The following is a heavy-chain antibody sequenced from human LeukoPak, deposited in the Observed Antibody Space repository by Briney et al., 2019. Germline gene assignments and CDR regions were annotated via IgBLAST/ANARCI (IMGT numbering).Heavy chain of an antibody. V-gene: IGHV1-69*05. D-gene: IGHD2-8*01. J-gene: IGHJ3*02. CDR2: IIPIFGTA. CDR1: GGTFSSYA. Sequence: SVKVSCEASGGTFSSYAISWVRQAPGQGLEWMGRIIPIFGTANYAQKFQGRVTITTDESTSTAYMELSSLRSEDTAVYYCASYPSLYGAFDIWGQGTMVTVSS. CDR3: ASYPSLYGAFDI.